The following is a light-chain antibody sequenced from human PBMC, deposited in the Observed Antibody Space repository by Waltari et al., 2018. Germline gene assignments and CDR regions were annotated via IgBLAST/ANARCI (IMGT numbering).Light chain of an antibody. Sequence: AIRITQSPSSLPASTGDRATISCRASQGIGSYLAWYQQKPGRAPNLLIYAASTLQSGVPSRFSGGGSGTDFTLTITCLQSEDFATYYCQQYYDYPRTFGQGTKVEIK. CDR2: AAS. J-gene: IGKJ1*01. CDR1: QGIGSY. V-gene: IGKV1-8*01. CDR3: QQYYDYPRT.